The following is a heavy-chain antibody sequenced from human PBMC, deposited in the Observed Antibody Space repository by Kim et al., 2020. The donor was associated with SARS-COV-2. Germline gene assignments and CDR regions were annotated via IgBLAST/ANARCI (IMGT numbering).Heavy chain of an antibody. D-gene: IGHD6-19*01. V-gene: IGHV1-18*01. CDR3: ARSRSSGWYSGWFDP. J-gene: IGHJ5*02. Sequence: QKLQGRVTMTTDTSTSTAYMELRSLRSDDTAVYYCARSRSSGWYSGWFDPWGQGTLVTVSS.